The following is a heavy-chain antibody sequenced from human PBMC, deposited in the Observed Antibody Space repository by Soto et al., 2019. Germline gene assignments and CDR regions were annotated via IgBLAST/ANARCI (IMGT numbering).Heavy chain of an antibody. CDR3: AKVTGYYMDH. V-gene: IGHV3-21*04. J-gene: IGHJ4*02. Sequence: EVQVVESGGGLVKPGGSLRLSCAASGFTFSSHSMNWVRQAPGKGLEWVSTISSSSTDIYYADSVKGRFTISRDNAKNSLYLQMNSLRADDTALYYCAKVTGYYMDHWGQGTLVTVSS. CDR1: GFTFSSHS. CDR2: ISSSSTDI. D-gene: IGHD3-9*01.